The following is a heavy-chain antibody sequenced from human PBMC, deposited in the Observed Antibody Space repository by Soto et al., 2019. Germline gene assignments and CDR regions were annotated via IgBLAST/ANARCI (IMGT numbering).Heavy chain of an antibody. CDR2: ISWDGGST. D-gene: IGHD6-19*01. J-gene: IGHJ4*02. CDR3: AKDIAASGWYSLDY. Sequence: EVQLVESGGVVVQPGGSLRLSCAASGFTFDDYTMHWVRPAPGKGLEWVSLISWDGGSTYYADSVKGRFTISRDNSKNSLYLQMNSLRTEDTALYYCAKDIAASGWYSLDYWGQGTLVTVSS. V-gene: IGHV3-43*01. CDR1: GFTFDDYT.